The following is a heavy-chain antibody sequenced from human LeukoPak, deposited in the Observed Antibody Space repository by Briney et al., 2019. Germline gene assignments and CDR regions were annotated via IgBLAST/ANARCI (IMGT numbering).Heavy chain of an antibody. CDR3: AKDIEQWLVRYYFDY. CDR1: GFTFSSYH. V-gene: IGHV3-21*04. D-gene: IGHD6-19*01. CDR2: ISDTSSYI. Sequence: GGSLRLSCAASGFTFSSYHMNWVRQAPGKGLEWVSSISDTSSYIYYSDSARGRFTISRDNSKNTLYLQMNSLRAEDTAVYYCAKDIEQWLVRYYFDYWGQGTLVTVSS. J-gene: IGHJ4*02.